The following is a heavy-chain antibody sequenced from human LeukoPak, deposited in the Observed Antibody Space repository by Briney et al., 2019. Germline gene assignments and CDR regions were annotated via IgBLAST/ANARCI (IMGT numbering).Heavy chain of an antibody. CDR1: GYTFTSYG. D-gene: IGHD3-22*01. V-gene: IGHV1-69*13. CDR3: ASYYYDSSGYLYYFDY. CDR2: IIPIFGTA. J-gene: IGHJ4*02. Sequence: GASVKVSCKASGYTFTSYGISWVRQAPGQGLEWMGGIIPIFGTANYAQKFQGRVTITADESTSTAYMELSSLRSEDTAVYYCASYYYDSSGYLYYFDYWGQGTLVTVSS.